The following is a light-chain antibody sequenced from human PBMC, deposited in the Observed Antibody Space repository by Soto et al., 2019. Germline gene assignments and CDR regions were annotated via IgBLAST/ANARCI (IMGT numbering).Light chain of an antibody. V-gene: IGLV2-23*02. J-gene: IGLJ7*01. CDR2: EVS. CDR1: SSDVGSNNL. Sequence: QSALTQPASVSGSPGQSITISCTGTSSDVGSNNLVSWYQQHPGKAPKLMIYEVSQRPSVVSNLFSGSKSGNTASLTISGLQAEDEADYYCCSYAGSSTAVFGGGTQLTVL. CDR3: CSYAGSSTAV.